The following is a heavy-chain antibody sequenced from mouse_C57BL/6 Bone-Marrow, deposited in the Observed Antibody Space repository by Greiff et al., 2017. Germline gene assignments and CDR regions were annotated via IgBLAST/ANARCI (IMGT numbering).Heavy chain of an antibody. V-gene: IGHV1-52*01. Sequence: VQLQQPGAELVRPGSSVKLSCKASGYTFTSYWMHWVKQRPIQGLEWIGNIDPSDSETHYNQKFKDKATLTVDKSSITAYMQLSSLTSEDSAVYYGARSLYGYDRVAYYFDYWGQGTTLTVSS. CDR1: GYTFTSYW. CDR3: ARSLYGYDRVAYYFDY. CDR2: IDPSDSET. D-gene: IGHD2-2*01. J-gene: IGHJ2*01.